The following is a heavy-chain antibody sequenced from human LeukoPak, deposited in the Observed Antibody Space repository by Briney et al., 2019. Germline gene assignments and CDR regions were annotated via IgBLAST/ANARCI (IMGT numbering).Heavy chain of an antibody. Sequence: SETLSLTCAVYGGSFSGHYWSWIRQPPGKGLEWIGEINHSGSTNYNPSLKSRVTISVDTSKNQFSLKLSSVTAADTAVYYCARDSTGYYAFDCWGQGTLVTVSS. CDR1: GGSFSGHY. V-gene: IGHV4-34*01. D-gene: IGHD3-22*01. J-gene: IGHJ4*02. CDR2: INHSGST. CDR3: ARDSTGYYAFDC.